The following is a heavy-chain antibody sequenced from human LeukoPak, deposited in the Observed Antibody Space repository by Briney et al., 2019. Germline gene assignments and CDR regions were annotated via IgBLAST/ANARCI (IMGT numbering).Heavy chain of an antibody. V-gene: IGHV3-48*03. CDR3: AREDIRLDYFDY. CDR1: GFTFSSYE. Sequence: PGGSLRLSCAASGFTFSSYEMNWVRQAPGRGLEWVSYISGSGVTMYYADSVKGRFTISRDDAKNSLYLQMNSLRAEDTAVYYCAREDIRLDYFDYWGQRTLVTVSS. D-gene: IGHD6-19*01. J-gene: IGHJ4*02. CDR2: ISGSGVTM.